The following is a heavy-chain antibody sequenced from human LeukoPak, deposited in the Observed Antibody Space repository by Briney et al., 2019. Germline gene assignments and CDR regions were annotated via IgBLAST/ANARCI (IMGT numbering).Heavy chain of an antibody. D-gene: IGHD3-9*01. Sequence: GGSLRLSCAACGFTFSGHAMHWVRQASGKGLEWVGRIRSKANSYATVYAASVKGRFTISRDDSKNTAYLQMNSLKTEDTAVYYCTRWSSPDYGSLTGNAYGGLGTLVTVSS. CDR3: TRWSSPDYGSLTGNAY. V-gene: IGHV3-73*01. CDR2: IRSKANSYAT. J-gene: IGHJ4*02. CDR1: GFTFSGHA.